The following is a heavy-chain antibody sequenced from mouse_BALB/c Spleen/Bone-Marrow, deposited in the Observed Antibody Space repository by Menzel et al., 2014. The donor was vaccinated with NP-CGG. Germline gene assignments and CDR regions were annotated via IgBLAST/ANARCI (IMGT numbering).Heavy chain of an antibody. CDR2: ISSGGSYT. J-gene: IGHJ2*01. D-gene: IGHD4-1*01. V-gene: IGHV5-9*02. CDR3: ARPLTGAYFDY. Sequence: EVHLVESGGGLVKPGGSLKLSCAASGFAFSSYDMSWVRQTPEKRLEWVATISSGGSYTYYPDSVKGRFTISRDNARNNLYLQMSSLRSEDTALYYCARPLTGAYFDYWGQGTTLTVSS. CDR1: GFAFSSYD.